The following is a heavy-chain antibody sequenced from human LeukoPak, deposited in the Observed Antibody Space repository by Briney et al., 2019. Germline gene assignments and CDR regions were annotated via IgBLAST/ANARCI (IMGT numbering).Heavy chain of an antibody. J-gene: IGHJ4*02. V-gene: IGHV1-46*01. CDR1: GYTFGSHS. CDR3: ARDNFWSFDY. CDR2: IDPRGDST. D-gene: IGHD1-20*01. Sequence: ASVKVSCKASGYTFGSHSMHWVRQAPGQGLEWMGIIDPRGDSTANARKFQGRVTVTMDTSTSTVYMELSSLTSEDTAVYYCARDNFWSFDYWGQGTLVTVSS.